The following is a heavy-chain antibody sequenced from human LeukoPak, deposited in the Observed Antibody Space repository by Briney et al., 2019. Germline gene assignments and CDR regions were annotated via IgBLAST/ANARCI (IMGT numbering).Heavy chain of an antibody. J-gene: IGHJ5*02. D-gene: IGHD1-1*01. V-gene: IGHV4-4*02. CDR3: ARGIDSFATTGTTSFDP. Sequence: SETPSLTCAVSGGSISSANWWSWVRQPPGQGLPWIGEIYHSGRTNYNPSLKSGLTMSVHKSKNQFSLNLSSVTAADTAVYYCARGIDSFATTGTTSFDPWGQGTLVTVSS. CDR1: GGSISSANW. CDR2: IYHSGRT.